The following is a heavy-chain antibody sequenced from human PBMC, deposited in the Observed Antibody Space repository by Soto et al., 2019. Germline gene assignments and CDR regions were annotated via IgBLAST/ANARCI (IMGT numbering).Heavy chain of an antibody. CDR3: ASTPFFGVVIRQAYYFDY. Sequence: SETLSLTCAVYGGSFSGYYWSWIRQPPGKGLEWIGEINHSGSTNYNPSLKSRVTISVDTSKNQFSLKLSSVTAADTAVYYCASTPFFGVVIRQAYYFDYWGQGTLVTVSS. J-gene: IGHJ4*02. V-gene: IGHV4-34*01. CDR1: GGSFSGYY. D-gene: IGHD3-3*01. CDR2: INHSGST.